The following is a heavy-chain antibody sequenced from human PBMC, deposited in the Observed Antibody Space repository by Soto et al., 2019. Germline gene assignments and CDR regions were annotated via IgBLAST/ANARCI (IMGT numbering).Heavy chain of an antibody. J-gene: IGHJ6*02. V-gene: IGHV3-23*01. CDR1: GFTFSSYA. Sequence: EVQLLESGGDLVQPGGSLTLSCAASGFTFSSYAMGWVRQAPGTGLEWVSVIDGSGGDISLADSVKGRFTISRDNSMNTLYLQMNTLRDEDTAVYYCATPLVLATRYWGFDVWGQGTTVTVSS. CDR2: IDGSGGDI. D-gene: IGHD2-8*02. CDR3: ATPLVLATRYWGFDV.